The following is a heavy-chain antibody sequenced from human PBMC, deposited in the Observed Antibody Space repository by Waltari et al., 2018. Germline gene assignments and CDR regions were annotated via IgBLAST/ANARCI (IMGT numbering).Heavy chain of an antibody. Sequence: EVQLLESGGGLVQPGGSLRLSCAASGFTFSSYAMSWVRQASGKGLEWVSAISGSGGSTYYADSVKGRFTISRDNSKNTLYLQMNSLRAEDTAVYYCAKVVGYPDYYYYYGMDVWGQGTTVTVSS. J-gene: IGHJ6*02. CDR2: ISGSGGST. V-gene: IGHV3-23*01. CDR1: GFTFSSYA. CDR3: AKVVGYPDYYYYYGMDV. D-gene: IGHD3-16*02.